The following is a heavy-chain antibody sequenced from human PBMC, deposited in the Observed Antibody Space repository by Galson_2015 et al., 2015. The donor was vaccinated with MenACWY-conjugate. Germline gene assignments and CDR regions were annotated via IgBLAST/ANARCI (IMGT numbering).Heavy chain of an antibody. CDR3: ADLYGSGSYYNEGY. D-gene: IGHD3-10*01. Sequence: SLRLSCAASGFTFSSYVMSWVRQAPGKGLEWVSGISGSGVSTYYADSVKGRFTISRDNSKNTLYLQMNSLRAGDTAVYYCADLYGSGSYYNEGYWGQGTLVTVSS. CDR2: ISGSGVST. CDR1: GFTFSSYV. J-gene: IGHJ4*02. V-gene: IGHV3-23*01.